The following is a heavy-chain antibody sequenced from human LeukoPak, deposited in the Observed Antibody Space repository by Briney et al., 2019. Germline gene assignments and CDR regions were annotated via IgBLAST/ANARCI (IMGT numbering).Heavy chain of an antibody. CDR3: ARARYSGYDGAFDI. J-gene: IGHJ3*02. D-gene: IGHD5-12*01. V-gene: IGHV4-4*07. CDR2: VYISGRT. Sequence: SETLSVTCTDSGGSISGYFWRWMEQPAGQTGEWIGRVYISGRTDHNPSLKGRVTMSVDTSNNHFSLKLSSVTAADTATYYCARARYSGYDGAFDIWGQGTMVTVSS. CDR1: GGSISGYF.